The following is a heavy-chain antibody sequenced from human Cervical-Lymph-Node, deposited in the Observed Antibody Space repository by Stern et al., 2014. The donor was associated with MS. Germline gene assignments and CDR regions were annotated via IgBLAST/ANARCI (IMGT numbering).Heavy chain of an antibody. Sequence: VQLEEPGAEVKKPGASVKVSCKASGYTFTNYYMHWVRQTPGQGLAWLGIINPSGGSTSYAQKFQGRVTMTRDTSTSTVHMELSSLRSEDTAVYYCAREVAGHRLGMMDVWGQGTTVTVSS. D-gene: IGHD6-19*01. CDR2: INPSGGST. V-gene: IGHV1-46*01. J-gene: IGHJ6*02. CDR3: AREVAGHRLGMMDV. CDR1: GYTFTNYY.